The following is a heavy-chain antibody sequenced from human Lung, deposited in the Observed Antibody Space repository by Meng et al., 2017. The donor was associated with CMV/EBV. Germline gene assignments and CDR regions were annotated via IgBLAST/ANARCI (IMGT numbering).Heavy chain of an antibody. CDR3: ARVSRTVH. CDR1: GCTLSSYT. V-gene: IGHV3-21*06. Sequence: LRRSCAASGCTLSSYTLNWVRQAPGKGLEWVSSINGGSNYIYYADSVKGRFTISRDNAKNLLYLQMNSLRAEDTAVYYCARVSRTVHWGQGTLVTVSS. CDR2: INGGSNYI. J-gene: IGHJ4*02. D-gene: IGHD2-2*01.